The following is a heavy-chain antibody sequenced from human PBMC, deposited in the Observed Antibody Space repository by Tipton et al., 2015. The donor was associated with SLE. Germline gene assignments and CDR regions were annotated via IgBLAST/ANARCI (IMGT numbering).Heavy chain of an antibody. CDR3: ARRGYYNFWSGYSRGDAFDI. V-gene: IGHV1-8*02. Sequence: QSGPEVKKPGASVKVSCKASGYTFTSYDINWVRQATGQGLEWMGWMNPNSGNTGYAQKFQGRVTMTRNTSISTAYMELSSLRSEDTAVYYCARRGYYNFWSGYSRGDAFDIWGQGTMVTVSS. D-gene: IGHD3-3*01. J-gene: IGHJ3*02. CDR2: MNPNSGNT. CDR1: GYTFTSYD.